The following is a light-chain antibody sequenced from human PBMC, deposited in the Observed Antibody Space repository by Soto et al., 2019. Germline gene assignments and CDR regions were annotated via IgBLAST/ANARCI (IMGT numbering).Light chain of an antibody. Sequence: DIQMTQSPSSLSASVGDRVTITCRASQDISNYLVWYQQKPGTVPKLLIFAASTLQSGVPSRFSGSGSGTDFTLTISSLQPEDVATYYCQNYNGAPWTFGQGTKVEIK. CDR3: QNYNGAPWT. J-gene: IGKJ1*01. CDR2: AAS. V-gene: IGKV1-27*01. CDR1: QDISNY.